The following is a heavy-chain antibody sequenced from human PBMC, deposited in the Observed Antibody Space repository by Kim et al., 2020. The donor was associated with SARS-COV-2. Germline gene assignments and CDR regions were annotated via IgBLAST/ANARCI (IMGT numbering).Heavy chain of an antibody. Sequence: TYNPSLKGRVTRSECTSRNQFSLKLSSVTAAATAVYYCARVGPSGGMDVWGQGTTVTVSS. CDR3: ARVGPSGGMDV. J-gene: IGHJ6*02. V-gene: IGHV4-34*01. D-gene: IGHD3-16*01.